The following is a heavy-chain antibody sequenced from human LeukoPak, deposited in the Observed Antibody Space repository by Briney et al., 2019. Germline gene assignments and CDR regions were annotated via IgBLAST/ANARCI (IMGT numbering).Heavy chain of an antibody. Sequence: GGSLRLSCAAFGFTFSSYWMSWVRQAPGKGLEWVANIKRDGSEKYYVDSVKGRFTISRDNAKNSLYLQMNSLRAEDTAVYYCARDRVRQNYYYGMDVGGQGTTVTVSS. J-gene: IGHJ6*02. D-gene: IGHD1-1*01. CDR1: GFTFSSYW. CDR3: ARDRVRQNYYYGMDV. V-gene: IGHV3-7*03. CDR2: IKRDGSEK.